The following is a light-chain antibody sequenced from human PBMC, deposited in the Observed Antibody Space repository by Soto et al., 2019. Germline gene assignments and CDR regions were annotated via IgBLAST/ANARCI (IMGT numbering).Light chain of an antibody. CDR3: SSYSSSSTPVV. J-gene: IGLJ2*01. V-gene: IGLV2-14*01. CDR1: SSDVGGYSY. Sequence: QSALTQPASVSGSPGQSITISCTGTSSDVGGYSYVSWYQQHPGKAPKVMIYEVTNRPSGASNRFSGSKSGNTASLTISGRQAEDEADYYCSSYSSSSTPVVFGGGTQLTVL. CDR2: EVT.